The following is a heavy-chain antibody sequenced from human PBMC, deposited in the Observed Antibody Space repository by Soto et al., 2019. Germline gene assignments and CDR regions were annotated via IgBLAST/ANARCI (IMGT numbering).Heavy chain of an antibody. CDR2: IYYSGST. J-gene: IGHJ4*02. V-gene: IGHV4-59*08. CDR3: ARHFSSGWAYYFDY. CDR1: GGSISSYY. D-gene: IGHD6-19*01. Sequence: AETLSLTCTISGGSISSYYWSWIRQPPGKGLEWIGYIYYSGSTNYNPSLKSRVTISVDTSKNQFSLKLSSVTAADTAVYYCARHFSSGWAYYFDYWGQGTLVTVSS.